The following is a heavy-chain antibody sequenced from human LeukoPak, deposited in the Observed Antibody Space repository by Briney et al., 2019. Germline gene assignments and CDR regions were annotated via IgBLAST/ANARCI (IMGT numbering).Heavy chain of an antibody. J-gene: IGHJ4*02. V-gene: IGHV4-38-2*02. CDR2: IYHSGST. CDR1: GYSISSGYY. Sequence: SETLSLTCTVSGYSISSGYYWGWIRQPPGKGLEWIGSIYHSGSTYYNPSLKSRVTISVDTSKNQFSLKLSSVTAADTAVYYCARAPRRMGDSSGYSPFDYWGQGTLVTVSS. CDR3: ARAPRRMGDSSGYSPFDY. D-gene: IGHD3-22*01.